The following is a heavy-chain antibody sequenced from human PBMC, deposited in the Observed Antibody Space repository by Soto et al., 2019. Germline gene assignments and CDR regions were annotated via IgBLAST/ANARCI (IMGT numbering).Heavy chain of an antibody. CDR3: AKDMGEMATIMPYY. V-gene: IGHV3-43*01. D-gene: IGHD5-12*01. Sequence: GGSLRLSCAASGFTFADYTMDWVRQAPGKGLEWVSLISWDGGSTYYADSVKGRFTISRDNSKNSLYLQMNSLRTEDTALYYCAKDMGEMATIMPYYWGQGT. CDR2: ISWDGGST. CDR1: GFTFADYT. J-gene: IGHJ4*02.